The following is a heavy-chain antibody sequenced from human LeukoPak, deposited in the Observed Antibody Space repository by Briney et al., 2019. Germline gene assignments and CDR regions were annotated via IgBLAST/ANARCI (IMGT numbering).Heavy chain of an antibody. Sequence: QPGGSLRLSCAASGFTFSSYAMSWVRQAPGKGLEWVSAISGSGGSTYYADSVKGRFTISRDNSKNTLYLQMNSLRAEDTAVYYCARAPRFTIFGVVKSEQPADYYYMDVWGKGTTVTVSS. CDR2: ISGSGGST. CDR3: ARAPRFTIFGVVKSEQPADYYYMDV. V-gene: IGHV3-23*01. D-gene: IGHD3-3*01. J-gene: IGHJ6*03. CDR1: GFTFSSYA.